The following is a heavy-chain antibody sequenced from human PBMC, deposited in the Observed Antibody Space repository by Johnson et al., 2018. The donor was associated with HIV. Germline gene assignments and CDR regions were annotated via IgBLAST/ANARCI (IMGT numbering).Heavy chain of an antibody. D-gene: IGHD5-18*01. J-gene: IGHJ3*02. Sequence: VQLLESGGGSAQPGGSLRLSCAASGFTFSSYAMSWVRQAPGKGLEWVSSISATGGSTYYADSVKGRFTISRDNSKNTLYLQMNSLRAEDTAVYYCAKGWRQLWPTGDGAFDIWGQGTTVTVSS. CDR3: AKGWRQLWPTGDGAFDI. CDR2: ISATGGST. CDR1: GFTFSSYA. V-gene: IGHV3-23*01.